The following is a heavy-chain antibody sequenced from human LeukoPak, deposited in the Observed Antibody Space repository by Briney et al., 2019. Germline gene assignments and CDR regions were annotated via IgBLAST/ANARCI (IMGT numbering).Heavy chain of an antibody. Sequence: PGGSLRLSCAASGFTFSSYEINWVRQAPGKGLEWVSYISSSGSTIYYADSVKGRFTISRDNAKNSLYLQMNSLRAEDTAVYYCARYQVIYFDYWGQGTLVTVSS. J-gene: IGHJ4*02. CDR3: ARYQVIYFDY. CDR2: ISSSGSTI. CDR1: GFTFSSYE. D-gene: IGHD3-10*01. V-gene: IGHV3-48*03.